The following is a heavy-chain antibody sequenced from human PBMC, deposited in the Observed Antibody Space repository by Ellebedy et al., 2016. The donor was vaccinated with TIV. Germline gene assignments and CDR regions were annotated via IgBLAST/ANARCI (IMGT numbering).Heavy chain of an antibody. V-gene: IGHV4-30-4*08. CDR3: ARVNTWQPSGWLDP. CDR2: IYYSGSS. Sequence: LRLSXTVSGGSISSGGYYWSWIRQRPGKGLQWIGHIYYSGSSYNNPSLESRVTLSVDTSKNQFSLKLSSLTAADTAVYYCARVNTWQPSGWLDPWGQGILVTVSS. D-gene: IGHD5-18*01. CDR1: GGSISSGGYY. J-gene: IGHJ5*02.